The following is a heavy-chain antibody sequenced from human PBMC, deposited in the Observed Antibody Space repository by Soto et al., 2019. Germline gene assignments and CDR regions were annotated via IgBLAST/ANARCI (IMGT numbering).Heavy chain of an antibody. V-gene: IGHV1-18*04. CDR1: GYTFTSYG. D-gene: IGHD5-18*01. J-gene: IGHJ6*02. CDR3: ARASGYSYGYYYYGMDV. CDR2: ISAYNGNT. Sequence: ASVKVSCKASGYTFTSYGISWVRQAPGQGLEWMGWISAYNGNTNYAQKLQGRVTMTTDTSTSTAYMELRSLRSDDTAVYYCARASGYSYGYYYYGMDVWGQGTTVTVSS.